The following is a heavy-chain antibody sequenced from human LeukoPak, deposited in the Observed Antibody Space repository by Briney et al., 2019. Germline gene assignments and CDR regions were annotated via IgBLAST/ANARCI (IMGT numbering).Heavy chain of an antibody. J-gene: IGHJ3*01. V-gene: IGHV3-30*18. D-gene: IGHD3-16*02. CDR2: ISFDGNNK. Sequence: QAGGSLRLSCAASGFTFSNYGMHWVRQAPGKGLDWVAAISFDGNNKYYADSVKGRFTISRDNSNNTVYLRMNSLKPEDTAVYYCAKARDYIWGSYRPDAFDFWGQGTKVTASS. CDR3: AKARDYIWGSYRPDAFDF. CDR1: GFTFSNYG.